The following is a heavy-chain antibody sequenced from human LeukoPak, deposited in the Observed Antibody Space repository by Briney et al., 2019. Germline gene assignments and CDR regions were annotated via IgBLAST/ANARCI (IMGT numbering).Heavy chain of an antibody. V-gene: IGHV4-39*01. CDR2: VSYSGST. CDR3: ARQVGPGYYDY. D-gene: IGHD3-10*01. CDR1: GGSFTSSGYY. J-gene: IGHJ4*02. Sequence: SQTLSLTCTVSGGSFTSSGYYWVWIRQPPGKGLEWVGTVSYSGSTYYNPSLKSRVTTSADTPKKQFSLRLSSVTAADTAVYYCARQVGPGYYDYWGQGILVTVSS.